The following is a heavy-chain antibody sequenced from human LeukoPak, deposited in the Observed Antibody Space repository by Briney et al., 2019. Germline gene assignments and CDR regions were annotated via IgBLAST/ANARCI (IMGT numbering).Heavy chain of an antibody. CDR3: ARGYYDSSGYWPYFFDY. CDR2: ISSTSYYI. V-gene: IGHV3-21*01. D-gene: IGHD3-22*01. J-gene: IGHJ4*02. CDR1: GFTFRTYS. Sequence: PGGSLRLSCAASGFTFRTYSVNWVRQAPGKGLEWVSSISSTSYYIYYADSVKGRFTISRDNAKNSLYLQMNSLRAEDTAVYYCARGYYDSSGYWPYFFDYWGQGTLVTVTS.